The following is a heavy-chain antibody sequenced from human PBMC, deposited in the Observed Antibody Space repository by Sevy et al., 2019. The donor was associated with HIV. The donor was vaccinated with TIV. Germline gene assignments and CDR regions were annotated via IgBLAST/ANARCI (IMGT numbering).Heavy chain of an antibody. CDR1: GGSISSGGYY. Sequence: SETLSLTCTVSGGSISSGGYYWSWIRQHPGKGLEWIGYIYYSGSTYYNPSLRSRVTISVDTSKNLFSLKLSSVTAADTAVYYCARESRPYYYDSSGYSGFDYWGQGTLVTVSS. J-gene: IGHJ4*02. CDR3: ARESRPYYYDSSGYSGFDY. CDR2: IYYSGST. V-gene: IGHV4-31*03. D-gene: IGHD3-22*01.